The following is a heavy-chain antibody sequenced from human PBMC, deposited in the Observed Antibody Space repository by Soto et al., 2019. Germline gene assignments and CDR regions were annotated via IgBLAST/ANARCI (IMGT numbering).Heavy chain of an antibody. V-gene: IGHV3-66*01. CDR2: IYSGGST. Sequence: EVQLVESGGALVQPGGSLRLSCAASGFTVSSNYMSWVRQAPGKGLEWVSVIYSGGSTYYADSVKGRFTISRDNSKNTLYLQMNSLRAEYTAVYYCARDRSTAAIYWFDPWGQGTLVTVSS. D-gene: IGHD2-2*01. CDR3: ARDRSTAAIYWFDP. J-gene: IGHJ5*02. CDR1: GFTVSSNY.